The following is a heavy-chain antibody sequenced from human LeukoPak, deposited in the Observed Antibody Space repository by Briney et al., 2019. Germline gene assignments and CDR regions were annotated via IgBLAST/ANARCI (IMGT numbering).Heavy chain of an antibody. CDR1: GYTFTGYY. CDR3: ARDRTGLSGGSNMDV. J-gene: IGHJ6*03. V-gene: IGHV1-2*02. Sequence: ASVKVSCKASGYTFTGYYMHWVRQAPGQGLEWMGWINTNNSGTNYAQKFQVRVTMTMYTSITTAYMGLRSLSLDDTSVYACARDRTGLSGGSNMDVWGKGNTVTISS. CDR2: INTNNSGT. D-gene: IGHD3-10*01.